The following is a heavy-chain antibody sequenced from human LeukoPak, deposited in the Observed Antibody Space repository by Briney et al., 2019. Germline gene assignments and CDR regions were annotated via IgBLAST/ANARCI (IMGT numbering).Heavy chain of an antibody. J-gene: IGHJ6*02. CDR1: GYTFTSYG. Sequence: ASVKVSCKASGYTFTSYGISWVRQAPGQGLEWMGWISAYNGNTNYAQKLQGRVTMTTDTSTSTAYMELRSLRSDDTAVYYCARDSGLGWSGYYKNYYYYGMDVWGQGTTVTVSS. V-gene: IGHV1-18*01. D-gene: IGHD3-3*01. CDR3: ARDSGLGWSGYYKNYYYYGMDV. CDR2: ISAYNGNT.